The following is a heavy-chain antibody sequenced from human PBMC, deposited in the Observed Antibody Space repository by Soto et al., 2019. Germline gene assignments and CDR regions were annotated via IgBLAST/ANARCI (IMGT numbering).Heavy chain of an antibody. V-gene: IGHV3-74*01. CDR3: TRDSSGCYDY. J-gene: IGHJ4*02. CDR1: GFTFSGYR. CDR2: INSDGSST. Sequence: PGGSLRLSCAASGFTFSGYRMHWVRQAPGKGLLWVSRINSDGSSTSYADSVKGRFTISRDNAKNTLYLQLNSLRAEDTAVYYCTRDSSGCYDYWGQGTPVTVSS. D-gene: IGHD6-19*01.